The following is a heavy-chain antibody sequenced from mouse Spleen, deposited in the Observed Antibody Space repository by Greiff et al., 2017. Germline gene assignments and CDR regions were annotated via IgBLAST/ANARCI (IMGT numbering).Heavy chain of an antibody. Sequence: EVQLVESGGGLVKPGGSLKLSCAASGFTFSDYGMHWVRQAPEKGLEWVAYISSGSSTIYYADTVKGRFTISRDNAKNTLFLQMTSLRSEDTAMYYCARGYYYDGSSYAMDYWGQGTSVTVSS. J-gene: IGHJ4*01. CDR1: GFTFSDYG. D-gene: IGHD1-1*01. CDR2: ISSGSSTI. V-gene: IGHV5-17*01. CDR3: ARGYYYDGSSYAMDY.